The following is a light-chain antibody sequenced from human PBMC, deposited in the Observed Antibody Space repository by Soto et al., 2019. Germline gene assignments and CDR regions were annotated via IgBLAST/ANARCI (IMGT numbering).Light chain of an antibody. V-gene: IGKV1-39*01. CDR2: AAS. Sequence: DIQMTQSPSSLSASVGDRVIITCRASQTISSHLNWYQQKPGKAPNLLVYAASSVQSGVPSRFTGSGSGTDFTLTISRLQPEDFATYFCQQSYTTPITFGQATRR. J-gene: IGKJ5*01. CDR1: QTISSH. CDR3: QQSYTTPIT.